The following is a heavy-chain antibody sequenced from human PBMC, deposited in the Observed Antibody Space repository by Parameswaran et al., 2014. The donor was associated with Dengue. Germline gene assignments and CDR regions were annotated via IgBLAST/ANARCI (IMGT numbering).Heavy chain of an antibody. CDR3: ARMGATSVYYFDY. CDR2: IYYSGST. D-gene: IGHD1-26*01. J-gene: IGHJ4*02. V-gene: IGHV4-59*01. Sequence: WIRQPPGKGLEWIGYIYYSGSTNYNPSLKSRVTISIDTSKNQFSLKLSSVTAADTAVYYCARMGATSVYYFDYWGQGTLVTVSS.